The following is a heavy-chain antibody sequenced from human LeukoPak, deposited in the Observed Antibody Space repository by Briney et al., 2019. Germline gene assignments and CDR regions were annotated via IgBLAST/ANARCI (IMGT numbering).Heavy chain of an antibody. Sequence: SETLSLTCTVSGASISTYYWSWIRQPPGKGLEWIGYIFYSGNTNYNPSLKSRVTISVDTSKNQFSLKLSSVTAADTAVYYCARQSLRGPAAIPNWFDPWGQGTLVTVSS. V-gene: IGHV4-59*08. CDR3: ARQSLRGPAAIPNWFDP. CDR2: IFYSGNT. D-gene: IGHD2-2*01. CDR1: GASISTYY. J-gene: IGHJ5*02.